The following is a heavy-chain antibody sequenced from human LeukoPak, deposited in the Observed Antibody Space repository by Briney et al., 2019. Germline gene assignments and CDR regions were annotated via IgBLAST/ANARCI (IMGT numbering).Heavy chain of an antibody. D-gene: IGHD5-24*01. CDR3: AREDSSSGWLQTH. J-gene: IGHJ4*02. V-gene: IGHV3-21*01. Sequence: PGGSLRLSCAASGFTFSSYSMNWVRQAPGKGLEWVSSISSSSSYIYYADSVKGRFTISRDNAKNSLYLQMNSLRAEDTAVYYCAREDSSSGWLQTHWGRGTLVTVSS. CDR1: GFTFSSYS. CDR2: ISSSSSYI.